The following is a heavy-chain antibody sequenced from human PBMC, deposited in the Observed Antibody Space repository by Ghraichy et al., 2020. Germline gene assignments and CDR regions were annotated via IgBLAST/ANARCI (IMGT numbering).Heavy chain of an antibody. CDR3: ARRISPRGYDY. CDR1: GFTVSSNH. Sequence: LSLTCTASGFTVSSNHMSWVRQAPGQGLEWVSVIHSGGSTYYADSVKGRFTISRDNSKNTLYLQMNSLRADDTAVYYCARRISPRGYDYWGQGTLVTVSS. CDR2: IHSGGST. D-gene: IGHD6-6*01. J-gene: IGHJ4*02. V-gene: IGHV3-53*01.